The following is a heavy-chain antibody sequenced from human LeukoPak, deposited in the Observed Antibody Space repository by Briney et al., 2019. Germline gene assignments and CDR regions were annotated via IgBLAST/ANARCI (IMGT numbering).Heavy chain of an antibody. CDR1: GFTVSSNY. CDR3: ARGGVRQQLVENYFDH. V-gene: IGHV3-53*01. J-gene: IGHJ4*02. D-gene: IGHD6-13*01. Sequence: GGSLRLSCAASGFTVSSNYMNWVRQAPGKGLEWVSVIYRGGSTQYADSVKGRFTISRGTSKNTVYLQMNSLRAEDTAVYYCARGGVRQQLVENYFDHWGQGTLVTVSS. CDR2: IYRGGST.